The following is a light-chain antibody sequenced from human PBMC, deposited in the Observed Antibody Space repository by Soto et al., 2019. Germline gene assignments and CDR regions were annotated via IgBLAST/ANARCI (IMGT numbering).Light chain of an antibody. CDR2: GAF. V-gene: IGKV3-15*01. CDR1: QSVRSN. CDR3: QQYNDWPLT. Sequence: EIVLTQSPATLSLSPGERATLSCRASQSVRSNLAWYQQKPGQAPNLLIYGAFTRATGIPARFSGTGSGTEFTLTISSLQSEDFALYYCQQYNDWPLTFGQGTKVDIK. J-gene: IGKJ1*01.